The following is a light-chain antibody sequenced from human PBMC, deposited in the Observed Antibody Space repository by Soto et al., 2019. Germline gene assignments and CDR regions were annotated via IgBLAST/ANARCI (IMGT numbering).Light chain of an antibody. V-gene: IGKV1-5*03. J-gene: IGKJ4*01. CDR3: QEYNSYSLT. CDR1: QSISSW. Sequence: DIQMTQSPSTLSASVGDRVTITCRASQSISSWLAWYQQKPGKAPKLLIYKASSLESGVPSRFSGSGSGTEFSLTISSLQPDDFATYYCQEYNSYSLTFGGGTKVEIK. CDR2: KAS.